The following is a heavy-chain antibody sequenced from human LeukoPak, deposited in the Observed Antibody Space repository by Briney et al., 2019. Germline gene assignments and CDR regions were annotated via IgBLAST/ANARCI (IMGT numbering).Heavy chain of an antibody. CDR3: ARSGVDTATYPFDY. CDR2: ISSSSSYI. V-gene: IGHV3-21*01. Sequence: GGSLRLSCAASGFTFSSYEMNWVRQAPGKGLEWVSSISSSSSYIYYADSVKGRFTISRDNAKNSLYLQMNSLRAEDTAVYYCARSGVDTATYPFDYWGQGTLVTVSS. J-gene: IGHJ4*02. CDR1: GFTFSSYE. D-gene: IGHD5-18*01.